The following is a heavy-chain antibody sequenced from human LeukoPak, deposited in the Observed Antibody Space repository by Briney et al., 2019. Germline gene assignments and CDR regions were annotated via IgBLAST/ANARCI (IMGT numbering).Heavy chain of an antibody. CDR3: ARSATGGYFDY. D-gene: IGHD2-15*01. CDR1: GFTFSSYW. V-gene: IGHV3-74*01. Sequence: GGSLRLSCAASGFTFSSYWMHWVRQAPGKGLVWVSRINGDGSSTSYADSVKGRFTVPRDNAKNTLYLQMNSLRAEDTAVYYCARSATGGYFDYWGQGTLVTVSS. CDR2: INGDGSST. J-gene: IGHJ4*02.